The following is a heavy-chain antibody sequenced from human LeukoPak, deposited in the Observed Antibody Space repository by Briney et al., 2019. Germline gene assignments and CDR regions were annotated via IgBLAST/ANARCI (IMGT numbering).Heavy chain of an antibody. J-gene: IGHJ4*02. D-gene: IGHD3-9*01. V-gene: IGHV1-69*13. CDR2: FIPIFGTA. CDR3: TREVDYDILTGYSNDY. Sequence: ASVKVSCKASGGPFSSYAISWVRQAPGQGLEWMGGFIPIFGTANYAQKFQGRVTITADESTSTAYMELSSLRSEDTAVYYCTREVDYDILTGYSNDYWGQGTLVTVSS. CDR1: GGPFSSYA.